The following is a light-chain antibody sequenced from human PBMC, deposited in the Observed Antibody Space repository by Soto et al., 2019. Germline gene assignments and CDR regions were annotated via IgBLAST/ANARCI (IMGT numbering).Light chain of an antibody. Sequence: DIQMTQSPSSLSASVGDRVTITCRASQSISSYLTWYQQKPGKAPKLLIYAASRLEGGVPSRFSGSGSGTDFTLTISSLQPEDFATYYCQQSSTSLPTWAFGQGTKVEIK. V-gene: IGKV1-39*01. CDR2: AAS. CDR1: QSISSY. CDR3: QQSSTSLPTWA. J-gene: IGKJ1*01.